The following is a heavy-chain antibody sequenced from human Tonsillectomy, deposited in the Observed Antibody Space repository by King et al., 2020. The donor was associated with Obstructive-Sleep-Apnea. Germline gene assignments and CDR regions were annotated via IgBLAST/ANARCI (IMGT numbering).Heavy chain of an antibody. CDR2: IGSKANNYAT. J-gene: IGHJ4*02. Sequence: VQLVQSGGGLVQPGGSLKLSCAASGFTFSGSAMHWVRQASGKGLEWVGHIGSKANNYATAYAASLEGSFTISRDDSKNTAYLQMNSLKTEHTAGYYCAGGTGWTAPGYWGQGTLVTVSS. D-gene: IGHD3/OR15-3a*01. CDR3: AGGTGWTAPGY. V-gene: IGHV3-73*01. CDR1: GFTFSGSA.